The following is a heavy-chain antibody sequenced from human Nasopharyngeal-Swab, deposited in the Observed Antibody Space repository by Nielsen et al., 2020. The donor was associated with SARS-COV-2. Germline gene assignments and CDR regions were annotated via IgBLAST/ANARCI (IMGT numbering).Heavy chain of an antibody. D-gene: IGHD5-18*01. CDR1: GGSISSGGYY. J-gene: IGHJ5*02. CDR2: IYYSGST. Sequence: SETLSLTCTVSGGSISSGGYYWSWIRQHPGKGLEWIGYIYYSGSTYYNPSLKSRVTVSVDTSKNQFSLKLSSVTAADTAVYYCAEGPDDTAMVGAWGQGTLVTVSS. V-gene: IGHV4-31*03. CDR3: AEGPDDTAMVGA.